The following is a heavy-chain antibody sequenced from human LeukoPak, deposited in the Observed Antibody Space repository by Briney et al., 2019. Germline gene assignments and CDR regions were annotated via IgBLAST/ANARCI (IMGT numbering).Heavy chain of an antibody. J-gene: IGHJ5*02. CDR2: MNPYSGNT. CDR3: ARKGSLRYFDWAPKNWFDP. V-gene: IGHV1-8*02. Sequence: ASVKVSCKASGYTFTNYDLHWVRQATGQGLEWMGWMNPYSGNTGYAQNFRGRVTMTRNTSISTAYMELSSLRSEDTAVYYCARKGSLRYFDWAPKNWFDPWGQGTLVTVSS. D-gene: IGHD3-9*01. CDR1: GYTFTNYD.